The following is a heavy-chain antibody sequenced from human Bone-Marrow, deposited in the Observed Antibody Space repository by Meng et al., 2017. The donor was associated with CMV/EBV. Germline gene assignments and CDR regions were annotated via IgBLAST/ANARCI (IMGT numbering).Heavy chain of an antibody. CDR2: SRNKANSYTT. CDR3: AREPIRNWFDP. V-gene: IGHV3-72*01. Sequence: GESLKISCIVSGFTFSGHYMDWVRQAPGKGMEWVGRSRNKANSYTTEYAASVKGRFTISRDESQNSLYLQMNSLRSEDTAVYYCAREPIRNWFDPWGQGTLVTVSS. J-gene: IGHJ5*02. CDR1: GFTFSGHY.